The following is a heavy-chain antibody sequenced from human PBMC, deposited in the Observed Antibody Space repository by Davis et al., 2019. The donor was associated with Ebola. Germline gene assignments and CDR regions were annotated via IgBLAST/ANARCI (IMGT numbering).Heavy chain of an antibody. D-gene: IGHD5-18*01. CDR3: ARGADTAMVSMDV. V-gene: IGHV4-30-2*01. Sequence: LRLSCTVSGGSISSGIYSWNWIRQPPGNGLAWIGYIFHSGRAYYNPSLKSRVTISLDMSKHQFSLNLTSVTAADTAVYYCARGADTAMVSMDVWGQGTTVTVSS. CDR2: IFHSGRA. J-gene: IGHJ6*02. CDR1: GGSISSGIYS.